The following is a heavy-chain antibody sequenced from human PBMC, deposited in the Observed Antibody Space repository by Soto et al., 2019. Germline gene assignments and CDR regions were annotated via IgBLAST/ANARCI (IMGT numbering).Heavy chain of an antibody. CDR1: GGTFSSYA. D-gene: IGHD6-19*01. CDR2: IIPIFGTA. Sequence: QVQLVQSGAEVKKPGSSVKVSCKASGGTFSSYAISWVRQAPGQGLEWMGGIIPIFGTANYAQKFQGRVTITADKATSAAYMELSSLRSEDTAVYYCARDRTQLKQWLVLGWFDPWGQGTLVTVSS. J-gene: IGHJ5*02. V-gene: IGHV1-69*06. CDR3: ARDRTQLKQWLVLGWFDP.